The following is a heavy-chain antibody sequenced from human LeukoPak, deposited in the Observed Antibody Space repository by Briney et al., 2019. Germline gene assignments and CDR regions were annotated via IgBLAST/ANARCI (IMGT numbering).Heavy chain of an antibody. D-gene: IGHD6-13*01. J-gene: IGHJ4*02. CDR2: IRYDGSNK. CDR1: GFTFSSYG. V-gene: IGHV3-30*02. CDR3: AREVFEQQLPPSYFDY. Sequence: GGSLRLSCAASGFTFSSYGMHWVRQAPGKGLEWVAFIRYDGSNKYYADSVKGRFTISRDNSKNTLYLQMNSLRAEDTAVYYCAREVFEQQLPPSYFDYWGQGTLVTVSS.